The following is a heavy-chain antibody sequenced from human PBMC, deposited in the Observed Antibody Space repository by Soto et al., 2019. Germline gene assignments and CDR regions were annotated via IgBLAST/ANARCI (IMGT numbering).Heavy chain of an antibody. V-gene: IGHV3-23*01. D-gene: IGHD3-3*01. CDR1: GFTFSSYA. Sequence: GGSLRLSCAASGFTFSSYAMSWVRQAPGKGLEWVSAISGSGGSTYYADSVKGRFTISRDNSKNTLYLQMNSLRAEDTAVYYCAKYYDFWSGSQWYFDYWGQGTLVTVSS. J-gene: IGHJ4*02. CDR3: AKYYDFWSGSQWYFDY. CDR2: ISGSGGST.